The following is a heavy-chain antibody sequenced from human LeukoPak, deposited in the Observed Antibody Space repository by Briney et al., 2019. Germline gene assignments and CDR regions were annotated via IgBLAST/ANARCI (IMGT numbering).Heavy chain of an antibody. D-gene: IGHD3-10*01. Sequence: GGSLRLSCAASGFTVSSNFMTWVRQAPGKGLEWVSVIYSGGSTYYADSVKGRFTISRDNSKNTLYLQMNSLRAEDTAVYYCAISGLGFGEFRGLDYWGQGTLVTVSS. V-gene: IGHV3-66*01. J-gene: IGHJ4*02. CDR3: AISGLGFGEFRGLDY. CDR2: IYSGGST. CDR1: GFTVSSNF.